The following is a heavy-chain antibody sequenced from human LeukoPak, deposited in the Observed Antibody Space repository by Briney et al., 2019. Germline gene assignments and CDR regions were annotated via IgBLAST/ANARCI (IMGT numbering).Heavy chain of an antibody. J-gene: IGHJ6*02. D-gene: IGHD3-22*01. CDR2: INPNSGGT. Sequence: GASVKFSCKASGYTFTGYYMHWVRQAPGQGLEWMGWINPNSGGTNYAQKFQGWVTMTRDTSISTAYMELSRLRSDDTAVYYCAREPPHYYDSSGYTPYYYGMDVWGQGTTVTVSS. V-gene: IGHV1-2*04. CDR3: AREPPHYYDSSGYTPYYYGMDV. CDR1: GYTFTGYY.